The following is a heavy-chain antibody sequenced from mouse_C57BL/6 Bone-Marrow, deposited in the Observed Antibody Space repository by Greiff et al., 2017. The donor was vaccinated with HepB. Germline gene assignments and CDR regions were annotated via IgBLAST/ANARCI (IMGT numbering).Heavy chain of an antibody. Sequence: EVQGVESGGGLVKPGGSLKLSCAASGFTFSSYAMSWVRQTPEKRLEWVATISDGGSYTYYPDNVKGRFTISRDNAKNNLYLQMSHLKSEDTAMYYCARDSPFITTVVPFAYWGQGTLVTVSA. J-gene: IGHJ3*01. V-gene: IGHV5-4*01. D-gene: IGHD1-1*01. CDR2: ISDGGSYT. CDR3: ARDSPFITTVVPFAY. CDR1: GFTFSSYA.